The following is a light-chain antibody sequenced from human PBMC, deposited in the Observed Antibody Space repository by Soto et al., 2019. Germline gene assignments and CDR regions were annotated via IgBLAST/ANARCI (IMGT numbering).Light chain of an antibody. J-gene: IGKJ4*01. CDR3: QQYNNWPPLT. CDR1: QSVSSN. V-gene: IGKV3D-15*01. Sequence: EVVLTQSPAILSLSPGESATLSCRASQSVSSNFAWYQQKPGQAPRLLIYDMSNRAAGTPARFSGSGSGTEFTLPISSLQSEDFAVYYCQQYNNWPPLTFGGGTKVDIK. CDR2: DMS.